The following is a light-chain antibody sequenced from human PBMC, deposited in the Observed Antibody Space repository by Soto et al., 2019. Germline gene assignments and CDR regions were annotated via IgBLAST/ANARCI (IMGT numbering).Light chain of an antibody. V-gene: IGKV3-15*01. Sequence: EIVMTQSPATLSVSPGERATLSCRASQSVSSDLAWYHQKPGQAPRLLIYGASTRATGIPARFGGSGSGTEFTLTINSLQSEDFAVYYCQQYNNWPRTFGQGTKVEIK. CDR3: QQYNNWPRT. CDR1: QSVSSD. CDR2: GAS. J-gene: IGKJ1*01.